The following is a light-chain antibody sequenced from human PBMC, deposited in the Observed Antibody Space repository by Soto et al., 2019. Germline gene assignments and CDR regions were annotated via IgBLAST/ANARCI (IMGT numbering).Light chain of an antibody. Sequence: QSVLTQPASVSGSPGQSITISCTGTSSDVGGYNYVSWYQHHPGKAPKLIIYDVTNRPSGVSNPFSGSKSGNTASLTISGLQSEDEADYYCSSYTTSNTGQIIFGTGTKLTVL. CDR3: SSYTTSNTGQII. J-gene: IGLJ1*01. CDR1: SSDVGGYNY. V-gene: IGLV2-14*03. CDR2: DVT.